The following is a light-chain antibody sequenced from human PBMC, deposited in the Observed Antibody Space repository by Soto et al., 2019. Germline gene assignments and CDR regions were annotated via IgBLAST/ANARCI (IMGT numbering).Light chain of an antibody. V-gene: IGKV3-11*01. CDR1: QSVGSY. CDR2: DAS. J-gene: IGKJ1*01. CDR3: QQRGNWPVT. Sequence: EIVLTQSPATLSLSPGERATLSCRASQSVGSYFAWYQQKPGQAPRLLIYDASNRATGIPARFSGSGSGTDFTLTISSPEPDDFAVYYCQQRGNWPVTFGQGTMVDIK.